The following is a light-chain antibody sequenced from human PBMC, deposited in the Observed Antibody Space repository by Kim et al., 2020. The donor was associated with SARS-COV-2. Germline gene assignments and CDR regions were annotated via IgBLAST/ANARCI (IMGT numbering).Light chain of an antibody. J-gene: IGKJ4*01. V-gene: IGKV1-39*01. Sequence: ASLEDRVTITCRASQSISRYLNWYKQKTGKAPKILIYAASSLQSGVPSRFSGSGSGTDFTLTIRSLHTEDFAPYYCQKSYSIPLTFGGGTTV. CDR3: QKSYSIPLT. CDR1: QSISRY. CDR2: AAS.